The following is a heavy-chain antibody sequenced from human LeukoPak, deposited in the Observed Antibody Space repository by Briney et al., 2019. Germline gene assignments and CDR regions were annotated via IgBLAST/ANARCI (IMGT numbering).Heavy chain of an antibody. CDR1: GGSITTSGYY. CDR3: ARVSVWSGYYLEYYFDY. Sequence: SETLSLTCAVSGGSITTSGYYWAWIRQHPGEGLEWIGYIYYSGSTYYNPSLKSRVTISVDTSKNQFSLKLSSVTAADTAVYYCARVSVWSGYYLEYYFDYWGQGTLVTVSS. D-gene: IGHD3-3*01. CDR2: IYYSGST. V-gene: IGHV4-30-4*08. J-gene: IGHJ4*02.